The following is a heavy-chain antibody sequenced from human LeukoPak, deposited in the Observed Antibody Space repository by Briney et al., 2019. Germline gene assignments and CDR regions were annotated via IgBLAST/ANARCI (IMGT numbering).Heavy chain of an antibody. D-gene: IGHD2-2*01. CDR1: GGSISSRSYY. CDR2: IYYSGST. Sequence: SETLSLTCTVSGGSISSRSYYWGWVCQPPGKGLEWIGSIYYSGSTYYNPSLKSRVTISVDTSKNQFSLKLSSVTAADTAVYYCAREYCSSTSCYYYGMDVWGQGTTVTVSS. CDR3: AREYCSSTSCYYYGMDV. J-gene: IGHJ6*02. V-gene: IGHV4-39*01.